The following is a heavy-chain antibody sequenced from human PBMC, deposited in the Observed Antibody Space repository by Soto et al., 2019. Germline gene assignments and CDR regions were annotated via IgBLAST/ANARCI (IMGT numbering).Heavy chain of an antibody. V-gene: IGHV3-23*01. CDR3: ASDAIRMLRATNNWFAT. J-gene: IGHJ5*02. CDR1: GFIFSDHA. D-gene: IGHD3-10*01. CDR2: ISGNGIAT. Sequence: PGWSLRLACEASGFIFSDHAMSWVRQAPGKGLEWVSAISGNGIATYYADSVKGRFTISRDNSKNTLYLQMNRLRADDTAVYYYASDAIRMLRATNNWFATWAQGSFVPVSA.